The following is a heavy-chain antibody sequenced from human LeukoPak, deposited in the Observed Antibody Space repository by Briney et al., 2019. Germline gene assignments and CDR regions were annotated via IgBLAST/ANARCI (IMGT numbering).Heavy chain of an antibody. D-gene: IGHD3-3*01. J-gene: IGHJ4*02. V-gene: IGHV3-30*02. CDR1: AFTFSNYG. Sequence: GGSLRLSCAASAFTFSNYGMHWVRQAPGKGLEWVAFIRYDGSNKYYADSVKGRFAISRDNSKNTMYLQMNSLRAEDTAVYYCAREFLEWLLYRGFDYWGQGTLVTVSS. CDR3: AREFLEWLLYRGFDY. CDR2: IRYDGSNK.